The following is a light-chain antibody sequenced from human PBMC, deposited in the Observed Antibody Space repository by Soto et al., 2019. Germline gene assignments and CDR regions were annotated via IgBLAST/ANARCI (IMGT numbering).Light chain of an antibody. CDR1: RNINRK. CDR3: QQYYDCPPLI. Sequence: EIVMTQSPATLSVSPGERATLSCRASRNINRKLAWYQQKPGQAPRLLISGASTRATGIPARFSGSGSGTEFSLTISSLQSEDFAVYYCQQYYDCPPLIFGGGTKVEIK. CDR2: GAS. V-gene: IGKV3-15*01. J-gene: IGKJ4*01.